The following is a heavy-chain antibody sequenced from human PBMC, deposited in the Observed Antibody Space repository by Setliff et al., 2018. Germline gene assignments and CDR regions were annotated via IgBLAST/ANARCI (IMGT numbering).Heavy chain of an antibody. CDR2: INHSGST. J-gene: IGHJ4*02. CDR3: ARGFDVCGGGACYTDGPYYFDY. V-gene: IGHV4-34*01. Sequence: SETLSLTCAVYGGSFSGHYWSWIRQSPGKGLEWIGEINHSGSTNYNPSLRSRVAISVDTSKNQFSLKLSSVAAADTAVYYCARGFDVCGGGACYTDGPYYFDYWGLGTLVTVSS. D-gene: IGHD2-21*02. CDR1: GGSFSGHY.